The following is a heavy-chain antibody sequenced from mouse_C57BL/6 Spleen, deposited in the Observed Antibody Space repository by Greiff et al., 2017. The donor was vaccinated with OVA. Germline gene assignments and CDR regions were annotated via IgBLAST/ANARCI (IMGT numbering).Heavy chain of an antibody. D-gene: IGHD2-4*01. CDR2: IRLKSDNYAT. V-gene: IGHV6-3*01. CDR3: TAIYYDYDEYAMDY. Sequence: DVMLVESGGGLVQPGGSMKLSCVASGFTFSNYWMNWVRQSPEKGLEWVAQIRLKSDNYATHYAESVKGRFTISRDDSKSSVYLQMNNLRAEDTGIYYCTAIYYDYDEYAMDYWGQGTSVTVSS. J-gene: IGHJ4*01. CDR1: GFTFSNYW.